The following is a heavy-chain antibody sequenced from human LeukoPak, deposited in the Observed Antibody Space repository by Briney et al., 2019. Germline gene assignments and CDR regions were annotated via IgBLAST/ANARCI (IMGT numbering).Heavy chain of an antibody. V-gene: IGHV4-39*01. D-gene: IGHD3-16*01. J-gene: IGHJ4*02. CDR1: GGSISSSDYH. CDR2: IYHSGST. Sequence: KPSETLSLTCIVSGGSISSSDYHWGWIRQPPGKGPEWIATIYHSGSTYYNPSLKSRVTISVDTFKNQFSLRLSSVTAADTAVYYCASYLRGSYFDYWGQGTLVTVSS. CDR3: ASYLRGSYFDY.